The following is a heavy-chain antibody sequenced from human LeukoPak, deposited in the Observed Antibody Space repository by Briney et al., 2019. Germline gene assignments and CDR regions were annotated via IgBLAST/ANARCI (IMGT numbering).Heavy chain of an antibody. V-gene: IGHV1-2*02. Sequence: ASVKVSCKASGYTFTGYYMHWVRQAAGQGLEWMGWINPNNDGTNYAQQFQGRVTMPRGTSIRTAYMEMRWLRSDDTAVYYCARGLSPGSPSAFDIWGQGTMVSVSS. CDR2: INPNNDGT. J-gene: IGHJ3*02. D-gene: IGHD3-10*01. CDR1: GYTFTGYY. CDR3: ARGLSPGSPSAFDI.